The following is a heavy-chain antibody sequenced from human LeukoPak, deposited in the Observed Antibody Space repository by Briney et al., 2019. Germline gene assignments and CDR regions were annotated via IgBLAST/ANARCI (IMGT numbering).Heavy chain of an antibody. CDR3: AKSGNWNSDY. J-gene: IGHJ4*02. Sequence: PGGSLRLSCAASGFTFSSYAMTWVRQAPGKGLEWVSTITGSGGDTYYADSVKGRFTISRDNSKNTLYLQMNSLRAEDTAVYYCAKSGNWNSDYWGQGSLVTVSS. CDR1: GFTFSSYA. CDR2: ITGSGGDT. D-gene: IGHD1-20*01. V-gene: IGHV3-23*01.